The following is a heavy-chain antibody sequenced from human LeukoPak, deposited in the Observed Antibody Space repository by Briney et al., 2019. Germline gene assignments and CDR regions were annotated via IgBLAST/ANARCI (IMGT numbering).Heavy chain of an antibody. D-gene: IGHD2-2*02. V-gene: IGHV3-21*01. CDR2: ITSGGTYI. J-gene: IGHJ4*02. CDR1: GLTFSSYT. Sequence: SGGSLRLSCSASGLTFSSYTMNWVRQAPGKGLGWVSSITSGGTYIYYADSVKGRFTISRDNAKNSLFLQMNSLRAEDTAVYYCARENYQLLYGLDHWGQGTLVTVSS. CDR3: ARENYQLLYGLDH.